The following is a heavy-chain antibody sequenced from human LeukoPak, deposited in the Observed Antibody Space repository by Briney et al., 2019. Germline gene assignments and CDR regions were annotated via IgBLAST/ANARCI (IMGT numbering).Heavy chain of an antibody. V-gene: IGHV3-7*01. CDR1: GFTFSKYW. Sequence: GGSLRLSCAASGFTFSKYWMSWIRQAPGKGLEWAAHISEDGSNKYYVESVKGRFTISRDNAKNSLYLQMNSLRAEDTGVYYCAGSGWQVYLDYWGQGALVTVSS. J-gene: IGHJ4*02. CDR2: ISEDGSNK. CDR3: AGSGWQVYLDY. D-gene: IGHD6-19*01.